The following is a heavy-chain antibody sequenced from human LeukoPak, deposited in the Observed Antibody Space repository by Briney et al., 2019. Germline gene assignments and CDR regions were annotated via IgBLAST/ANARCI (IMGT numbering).Heavy chain of an antibody. CDR3: ARIAGIAAAGIYYYGMDV. Sequence: SGPTLVHPTQTLTLTCTFSGFSLSTSGMCVSWIRQPPGKALEWLARIDWDDDKYYSTSLKTRLTISKDTSKNQVVLTMTNMDPVDTATYYCARIAGIAAAGIYYYGMDVWGQGTTVTVSS. J-gene: IGHJ6*02. CDR1: GFSLSTSGMC. D-gene: IGHD6-13*01. CDR2: IDWDDDK. V-gene: IGHV2-70*11.